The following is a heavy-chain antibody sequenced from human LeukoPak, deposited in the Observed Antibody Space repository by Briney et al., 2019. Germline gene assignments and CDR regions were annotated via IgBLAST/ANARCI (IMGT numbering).Heavy chain of an antibody. CDR2: ITSSSSTI. D-gene: IGHD2/OR15-2a*01. CDR3: ARNSDS. Sequence: GGSLRLSCAASGFTFTSYTMNWVRQAPGKGLEWVSYITSSSSTIYYADSVKGRFTMFRDNAENSLYLQMNSLRAEDTAVYYCARNSDSWGQGTLVTVSS. CDR1: GFTFTSYT. J-gene: IGHJ4*02. V-gene: IGHV3-48*01.